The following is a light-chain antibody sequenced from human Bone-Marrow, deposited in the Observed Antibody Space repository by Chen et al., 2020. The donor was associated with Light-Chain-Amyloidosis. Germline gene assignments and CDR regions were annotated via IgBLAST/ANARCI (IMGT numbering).Light chain of an antibody. CDR2: GSS. Sequence: EIVLTQPPGTLSLSPGEGANLSCRASQTISSNYLTWYQQKFGQAPRLLIYGSSSRATGIPDMFTGSGSGTDFTLTINRLEPEDFAMYYCQQYGTSPLTFGGGTKVEIK. J-gene: IGKJ4*01. CDR1: QTISSNY. V-gene: IGKV3-20*01. CDR3: QQYGTSPLT.